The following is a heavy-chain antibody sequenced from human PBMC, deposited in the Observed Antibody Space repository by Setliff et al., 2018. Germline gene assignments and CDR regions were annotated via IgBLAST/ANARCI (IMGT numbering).Heavy chain of an antibody. CDR2: IYSSGST. CDR1: GGSISSSY. V-gene: IGHV4-59*01. J-gene: IGHJ4*02. CDR3: ARDSALHSYHYDSSGYLDY. Sequence: ASETLSLTCTVSGGSISSSYWSWIRQPPGKGLEWIGYIYSSGSTNYNPSLKSRVTISVDTSKNQFSLKLSSVTAADTGVYYCARDSALHSYHYDSSGYLDYWGQGALVTVSS. D-gene: IGHD3-22*01.